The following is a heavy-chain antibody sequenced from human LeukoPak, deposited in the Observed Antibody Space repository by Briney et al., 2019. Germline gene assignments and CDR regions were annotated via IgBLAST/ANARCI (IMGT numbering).Heavy chain of an antibody. CDR3: ARDHCSSTSCYTEYMDV. Sequence: GGSLRLSCAASGFTVSSNYMSWVRQAPGKGLEWVSVIYSGGSTYYADSVKGRFTISRDNSKNTLYLQMNSLRAEDTAVYYCARDHCSSTSCYTEYMDVWGKGTTVTVSS. J-gene: IGHJ6*03. V-gene: IGHV3-66*01. CDR2: IYSGGST. CDR1: GFTVSSNY. D-gene: IGHD2-2*02.